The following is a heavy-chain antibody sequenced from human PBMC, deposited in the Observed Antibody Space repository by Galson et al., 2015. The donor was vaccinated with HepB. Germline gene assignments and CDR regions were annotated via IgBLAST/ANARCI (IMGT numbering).Heavy chain of an antibody. V-gene: IGHV3-30*04. J-gene: IGHJ4*02. CDR1: GFTFNSYA. D-gene: IGHD5-12*01. CDR2: ITYDGTNK. CDR3: VKGGGYSARRGRGGFDS. Sequence: SLRLSCAASGFTFNSYAMHWVRQAPGKGLQWVAVITYDGTNKFYARSVKGRFTISRDNSGNTLFLHMYSLRPEDTALYYCVKGGGYSARRGRGGFDSWGQGALVTVSS.